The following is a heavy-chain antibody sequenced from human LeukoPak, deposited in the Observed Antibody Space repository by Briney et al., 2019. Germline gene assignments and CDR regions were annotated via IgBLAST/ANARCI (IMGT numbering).Heavy chain of an antibody. CDR2: ISAYNGNT. CDR3: ARVYYYDSSGYYYGAFDI. D-gene: IGHD3-22*01. Sequence: AASVKVSCKASGYTFTTSGISWVRQAPGQGLEWMAWISAYNGNTNYAQKLQGRVTMTTDTSTSTAYMELRSLRSDDTAVYYCARVYYYDSSGYYYGAFDIWGQGTMVTVSS. V-gene: IGHV1-18*01. J-gene: IGHJ3*02. CDR1: GYTFTTSG.